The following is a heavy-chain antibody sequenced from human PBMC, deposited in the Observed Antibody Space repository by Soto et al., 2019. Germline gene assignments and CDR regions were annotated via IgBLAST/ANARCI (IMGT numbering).Heavy chain of an antibody. CDR1: GFTFSSYA. D-gene: IGHD3-10*01. J-gene: IGHJ4*02. Sequence: PGGSLRLSCAASGFTFSSYAMHWVRQAPGKGLEWVAVISYDGSNKYYADSVKGRFTISRDNSKNTLYLQMNSLRAEDTAVYYCARERYYGSGSYLYPHDYWGKGTLVTVSS. CDR3: ARERYYGSGSYLYPHDY. CDR2: ISYDGSNK. V-gene: IGHV3-30-3*01.